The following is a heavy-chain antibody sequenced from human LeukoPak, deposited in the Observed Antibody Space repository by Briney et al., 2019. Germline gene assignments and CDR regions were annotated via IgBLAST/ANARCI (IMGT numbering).Heavy chain of an antibody. V-gene: IGHV1-69*13. J-gene: IGHJ3*02. CDR3: ASPLENYYGSGSLYAFDI. CDR2: IIPIFGTA. D-gene: IGHD3-10*01. Sequence: SVKVSCKASGGTFSSYAISWVRQAPGQGLEWMGGIIPIFGTANYAQKFQGRVTITADESTSTAYMELSSLRSEDTAVYYCASPLENYYGSGSLYAFDIWGQGTMVTVSS. CDR1: GGTFSSYA.